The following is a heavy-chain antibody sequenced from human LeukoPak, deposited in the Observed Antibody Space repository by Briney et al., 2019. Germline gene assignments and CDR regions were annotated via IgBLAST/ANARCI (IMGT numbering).Heavy chain of an antibody. CDR2: ITASGTE. Sequence: PGGSLTLSCAVSGLTFTDAWVSWVRQAPGKGLEWVARITASGTENYAAPVKARFTASRDDSKTTVYLQMKSLTTDDTAVYYCTTAPTRTWLPYFGYWGQGTVVTVSS. V-gene: IGHV3-15*01. CDR1: GLTFTDAW. CDR3: TTAPTRTWLPYFGY. J-gene: IGHJ4*02. D-gene: IGHD5-24*01.